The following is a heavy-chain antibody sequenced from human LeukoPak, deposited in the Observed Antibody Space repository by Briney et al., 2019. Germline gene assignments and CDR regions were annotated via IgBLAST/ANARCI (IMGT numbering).Heavy chain of an antibody. Sequence: GGSLRLSCAASGFTISDYGLVWVRQAPGKGLEWVSGSRSGGANNFYADAVKGGFTISRDNSKTTLYLQMNSLRADDTAVYYCGRDPNGDYLGAFEFWGHGTTVIVSS. CDR2: SRSGGANN. V-gene: IGHV3-23*01. J-gene: IGHJ3*01. D-gene: IGHD4-17*01. CDR1: GFTISDYG. CDR3: GRDPNGDYLGAFEF.